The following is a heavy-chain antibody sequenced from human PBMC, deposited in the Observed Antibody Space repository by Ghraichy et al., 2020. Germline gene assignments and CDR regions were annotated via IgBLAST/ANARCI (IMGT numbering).Heavy chain of an antibody. CDR1: GGSISSSTSY. V-gene: IGHV4-39*01. CDR3: ARHWGVPAAGGFDY. Sequence: SETLSLTCTVSGGSISSSTSYWGRIRQPQGKGMEWIGSIFYSGITHDNPSLKSRVTISVDTSKSHFSLRLSSVTAADTAEYYCARHWGVPAAGGFDYWGQGTLVTVSS. J-gene: IGHJ4*02. D-gene: IGHD2-2*01. CDR2: IFYSGIT.